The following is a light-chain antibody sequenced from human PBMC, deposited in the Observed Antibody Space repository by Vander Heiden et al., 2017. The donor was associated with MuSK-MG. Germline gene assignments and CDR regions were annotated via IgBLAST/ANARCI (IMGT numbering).Light chain of an antibody. CDR2: GAS. CDR1: QSISRY. Sequence: IQMTQSPSSLSASVGDRVTITCRASQSISRYLHWYQQKPGKAPKLLIYGASSLQSGVPSRFSGSGSGTDFTLTISSLQPEDFATYYCQQSDRPPQTFGPGTKVDIK. J-gene: IGKJ3*01. CDR3: QQSDRPPQT. V-gene: IGKV1-39*01.